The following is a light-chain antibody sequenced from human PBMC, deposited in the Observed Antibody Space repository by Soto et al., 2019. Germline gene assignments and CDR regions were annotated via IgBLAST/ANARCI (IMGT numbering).Light chain of an antibody. Sequence: QSALTQPPSASGSPGQSVTISCTGTSSDVGGYNYVSWYQQYPGRASKLMIYEVTKRPSGVPDCFSGSKSGNTASLTVSGLQAEDEADYYCSSYAASNNFYFVFGGGTKVTVL. J-gene: IGLJ3*02. CDR2: EVT. CDR1: SSDVGGYNY. V-gene: IGLV2-8*01. CDR3: SSYAASNNFYFV.